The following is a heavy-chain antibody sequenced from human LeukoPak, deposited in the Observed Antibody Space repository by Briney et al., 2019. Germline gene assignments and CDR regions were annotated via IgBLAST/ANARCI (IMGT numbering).Heavy chain of an antibody. V-gene: IGHV1-69*13. CDR2: IIPIFGTA. CDR3: ARDLGAAAGNHI. J-gene: IGHJ4*02. CDR1: GGTFISYA. Sequence: SVKVSCKASGGTFISYAISWVRQAPGQGLEWMGGIIPIFGTANYAQKFQGRVTITADESTSTAYMELSSLRSEDTAVYYCARDLGAAAGNHIWGQGTLVTVSS. D-gene: IGHD6-13*01.